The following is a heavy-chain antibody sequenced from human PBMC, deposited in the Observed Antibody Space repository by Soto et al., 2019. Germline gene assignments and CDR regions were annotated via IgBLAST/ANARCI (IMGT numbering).Heavy chain of an antibody. J-gene: IGHJ5*02. CDR3: AVHETPP. CDR1: GGYISSSSYY. Sequence: PSATLSLTCPFSGGYISSSSYYWGWIRQPPGKGLEWIGSIYYSGSTYYNPSLKSRVTISVDTSKNQFSLKLSSVTAADTAVYYCAVHETPPWGQGKRVTVSS. CDR2: IYYSGST. V-gene: IGHV4-39*01.